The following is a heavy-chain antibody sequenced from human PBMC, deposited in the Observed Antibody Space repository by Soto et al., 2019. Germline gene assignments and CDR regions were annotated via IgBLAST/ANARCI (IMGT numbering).Heavy chain of an antibody. CDR1: GFTFSNYA. J-gene: IGHJ4*02. D-gene: IGHD2-2*01. Sequence: EVQLLESGGGLVQPGGSLRLSCAASGFTFSNYAMNWVRQAPGKGLEWVSGIGSSGVTTYYADSVKGRFTISRDNSKNTVYLQMNSLRAEDTAVFYCAKDRWCSSTCCEFNHWGQGTLVTVSS. CDR3: AKDRWCSSTCCEFNH. V-gene: IGHV3-23*01. CDR2: IGSSGVTT.